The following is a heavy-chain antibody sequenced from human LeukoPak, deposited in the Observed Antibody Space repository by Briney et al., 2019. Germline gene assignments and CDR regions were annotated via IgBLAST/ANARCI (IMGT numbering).Heavy chain of an antibody. CDR2: IYYSGST. J-gene: IGHJ3*02. D-gene: IGHD3-10*01. CDR3: ARWEVRLNAFEM. V-gene: IGHV4-59*08. CDR1: GGSISSYY. Sequence: SETLSLTCTVSGGSISSYYWSWIRQPPGKGLEWIGYIYYSGSTSYNPSLKSRVTISVDTSKNQFSLSLSSVTAADTAVYYCARWEVRLNAFEMWGQGTMVTVSS.